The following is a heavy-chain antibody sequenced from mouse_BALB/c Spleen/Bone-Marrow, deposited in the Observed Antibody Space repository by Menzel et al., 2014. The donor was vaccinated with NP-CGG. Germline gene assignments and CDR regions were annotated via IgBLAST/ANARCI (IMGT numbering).Heavy chain of an antibody. J-gene: IGHJ3*01. D-gene: IGHD3-3*01. Sequence: VQLVESGAELVRPGASVKLSCKASGYSFTSYRMNWVKQRPGQGLEWIGMIHLSDSESRLNQKFKDKATLTVDKSSSTAYMQLSSPTSEDSAVYYCTRYDLTTRAFAYWGQGTLVTVSA. V-gene: IGHV1-61*01. CDR1: GYSFTSYR. CDR2: IHLSDSES. CDR3: TRYDLTTRAFAY.